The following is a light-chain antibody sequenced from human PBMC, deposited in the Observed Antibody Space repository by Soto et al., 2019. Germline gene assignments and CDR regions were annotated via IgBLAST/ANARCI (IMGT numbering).Light chain of an antibody. V-gene: IGLV2-23*01. J-gene: IGLJ1*01. CDR1: SSDVGSYNF. CDR3: CSYTSGNTFV. CDR2: EGS. Sequence: QSALTQPASVSGSPGQSITISCTGTSSDVGSYNFVSWYQQHPDKAPKVMIHEGSNRPSGVSCRFSGSKSGNTASLTISGLQAEDEADYYCCSYTSGNTFVFGTGTKLTVL.